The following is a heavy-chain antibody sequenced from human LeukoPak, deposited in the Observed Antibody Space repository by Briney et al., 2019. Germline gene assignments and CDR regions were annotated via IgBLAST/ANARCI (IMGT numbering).Heavy chain of an antibody. Sequence: GESLRPSCAASGFTLSSYSMNCDRQPPGKGLEWVSSISSSSSYIYYAGSVKGRFTISRDNAKNSLYLQMNSLRAEDTAVYYCARDKPTGSGYWGQGTLVTVSS. D-gene: IGHD1-1*01. CDR1: GFTLSSYS. CDR3: ARDKPTGSGY. V-gene: IGHV3-21*01. CDR2: ISSSSSYI. J-gene: IGHJ4*02.